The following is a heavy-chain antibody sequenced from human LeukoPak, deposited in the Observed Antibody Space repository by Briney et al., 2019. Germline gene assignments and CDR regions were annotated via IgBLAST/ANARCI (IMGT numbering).Heavy chain of an antibody. J-gene: IGHJ4*02. V-gene: IGHV3-23*01. CDR3: AKTTVTNPIEVLDY. CDR2: LSASGGST. Sequence: PGGSLRLSCAASGFTFSTYAMSWVRQTPGKGLEWVAGLSASGGSTYYAESVKGRFTISRDNSKNTLYLQMESLRAGDTAVYYCAKTTVTNPIEVLDYWGQGTLVTVSS. D-gene: IGHD4-17*01. CDR1: GFTFSTYA.